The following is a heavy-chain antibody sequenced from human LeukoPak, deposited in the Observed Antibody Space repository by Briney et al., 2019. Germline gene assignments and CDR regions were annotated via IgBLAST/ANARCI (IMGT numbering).Heavy chain of an antibody. Sequence: SVKVSCKASGGTFSSYAINWVRQAPGQGLEWMGGIIPIFGTANYAQKFQGRVTITADKSTSTAYMELSSLRSEDTAVYYCARGGVGYCSSTSCYRFDYWGQGTLVTVSS. V-gene: IGHV1-69*06. CDR3: ARGGVGYCSSTSCYRFDY. CDR1: GGTFSSYA. CDR2: IIPIFGTA. D-gene: IGHD2-2*01. J-gene: IGHJ4*02.